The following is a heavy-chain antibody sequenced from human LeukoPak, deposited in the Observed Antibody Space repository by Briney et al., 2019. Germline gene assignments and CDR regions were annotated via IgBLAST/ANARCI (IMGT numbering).Heavy chain of an antibody. CDR1: GLTFSTYN. J-gene: IGHJ4*02. CDR2: IDSSNSPI. V-gene: IGHV3-48*02. D-gene: IGHD2-15*01. CDR3: ARDRCSGGSCYFDY. Sequence: GGSLRLSCAASGLTFSTYNMNWVRQAPGKGLEWVSYIDSSNSPIYYADSVKGRFTISRDNGKNSLYLQMNSLRDEGTAVYYCARDRCSGGSCYFDYWGQGTLVTVSS.